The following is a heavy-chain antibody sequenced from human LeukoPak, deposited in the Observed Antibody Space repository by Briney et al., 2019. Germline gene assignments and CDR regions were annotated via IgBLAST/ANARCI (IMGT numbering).Heavy chain of an antibody. J-gene: IGHJ4*02. Sequence: GGSLRLSCAASGFTFSSYAMHWVRQAPGKGLEWVAVISYDGSNKYYADSVKGRFTISRDNSKNTLYLQMNSLRAEDTAVYIAVAGTHYFDYWGQGTLVTVSS. CDR2: ISYDGSNK. V-gene: IGHV3-30*04. CDR3: VAGTHYFDY. CDR1: GFTFSSYA. D-gene: IGHD6-19*01.